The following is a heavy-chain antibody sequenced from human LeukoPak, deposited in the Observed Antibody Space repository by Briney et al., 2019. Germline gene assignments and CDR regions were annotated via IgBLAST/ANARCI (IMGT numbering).Heavy chain of an antibody. V-gene: IGHV4-39*07. CDR2: IYYSGST. CDR1: GGSISSSSYY. D-gene: IGHD5-24*01. J-gene: IGHJ4*02. Sequence: SETLSLTCTVSGGSISSSSYYWGWIRQPPGKGLEWIGSIYYSGSTYYNPSLKSRVTISVDTSKNQFSLKLSSVTAADTAVYYCARDRGDGYNYLFDYWGQGTLVTVSS. CDR3: ARDRGDGYNYLFDY.